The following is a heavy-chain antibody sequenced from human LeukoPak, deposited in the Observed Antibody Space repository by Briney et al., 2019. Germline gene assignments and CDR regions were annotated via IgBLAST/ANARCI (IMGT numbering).Heavy chain of an antibody. Sequence: PGGTLRLSCAASGFTFSSYGMSWVRQAPGKGLEWVSAISGSGGSTYYADSVKGRFTISRDNSKNTLYLQMNSLRGEDTAVYYCARGQGATVPQVGKNWFDPWGQGTRVTVSS. D-gene: IGHD1-26*01. CDR3: ARGQGATVPQVGKNWFDP. CDR1: GFTFSSYG. J-gene: IGHJ5*02. CDR2: ISGSGGST. V-gene: IGHV3-23*01.